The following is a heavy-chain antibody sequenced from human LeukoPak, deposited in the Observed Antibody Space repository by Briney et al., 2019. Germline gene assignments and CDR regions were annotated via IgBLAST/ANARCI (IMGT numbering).Heavy chain of an antibody. Sequence: PGGSLRLSCAASGFTFGSYEMNWVRQAPGKGLEWVSYISSSGSTIYYVDSVKGRFTISRDNAKNSLYLQMNSLRAEDTAVYYCAAGAQYYYGSGTDYWGQGTLVTVSS. CDR2: ISSSGSTI. CDR3: AAGAQYYYGSGTDY. J-gene: IGHJ4*02. V-gene: IGHV3-48*03. D-gene: IGHD3-10*01. CDR1: GFTFGSYE.